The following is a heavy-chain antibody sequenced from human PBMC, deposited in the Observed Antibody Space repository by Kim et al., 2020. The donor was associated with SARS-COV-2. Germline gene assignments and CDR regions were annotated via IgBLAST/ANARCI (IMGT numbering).Heavy chain of an antibody. Sequence: SETLSLTCAVYGGSFSGYYWSWIRQPPGKGLEWIGEINHSGSTNYNPSLKSRVTISVDTSKNQFSLKLSSVTAADTAVYYCARGSPVLRYFDWLPPWDYWGQGTLVTVSS. V-gene: IGHV4-34*01. CDR3: ARGSPVLRYFDWLPPWDY. D-gene: IGHD3-9*01. CDR1: GGSFSGYY. J-gene: IGHJ4*02. CDR2: INHSGST.